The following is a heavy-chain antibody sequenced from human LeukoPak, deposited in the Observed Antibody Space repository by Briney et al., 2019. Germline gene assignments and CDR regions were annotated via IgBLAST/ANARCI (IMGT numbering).Heavy chain of an antibody. CDR1: GYFFTSFG. CDR2: ISGYNGDT. CDR3: ASDVDTAKGLYFDY. V-gene: IGHV1-18*01. J-gene: IGHJ4*02. D-gene: IGHD5-18*01. Sequence: ASVKVSCKAFGYFFTSFGINWVRQAPGQGLEWMGWISGYNGDTKYAQKFQGRVTITADKSTSTAYMELSSLRSEDTAVYYCASDVDTAKGLYFDYWGQGTLVTVSS.